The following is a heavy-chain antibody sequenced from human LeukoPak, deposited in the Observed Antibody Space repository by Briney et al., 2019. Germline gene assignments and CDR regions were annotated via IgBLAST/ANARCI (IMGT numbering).Heavy chain of an antibody. D-gene: IGHD1-26*01. Sequence: GGSLRLSCAASGFTFSSYWMSWVRQAPGKGLEWVANIKQDGSEKYYVDSVKGRFTISRDNAKNSLYLQMNSLRAEDTAVYYCARAAGPYSRSYAFLDYWGQGTLVTVSS. CDR3: ARAAGPYSRSYAFLDY. CDR1: GFTFSSYW. CDR2: IKQDGSEK. J-gene: IGHJ4*02. V-gene: IGHV3-7*01.